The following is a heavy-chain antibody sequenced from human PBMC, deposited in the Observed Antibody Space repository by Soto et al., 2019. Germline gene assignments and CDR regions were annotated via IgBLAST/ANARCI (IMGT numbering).Heavy chain of an antibody. D-gene: IGHD3-3*01. CDR1: GWSLSGYY. CDR3: ARAALGGSYYDFWRSNWFDH. J-gene: IGHJ5*02. V-gene: IGHV4-34*01. Sequence: XETLSLTCSVDGWSLSGYYWSWIRQPPGKGLDWIGEINHSGSTNYNPSLKSRVTISVDTSKNQFSLKLSSVTAADTAVYYCARAALGGSYYDFWRSNWFDHWGQGTMVTVSS. CDR2: INHSGST.